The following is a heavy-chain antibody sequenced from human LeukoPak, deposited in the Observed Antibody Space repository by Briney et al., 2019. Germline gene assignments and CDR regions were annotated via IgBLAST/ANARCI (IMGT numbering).Heavy chain of an antibody. CDR3: AKGTTIFGVVTYDY. D-gene: IGHD3-3*01. Sequence: GGSLRLSCAASGFTFSSYAMSWVRQAPGKGLEWVSAISGSGGSTYYADSVKGRFTISRDNSKNTLYLQINSLRAEDTAVYYCAKGTTIFGVVTYDYWGQGTLVTVSS. J-gene: IGHJ4*02. V-gene: IGHV3-23*01. CDR1: GFTFSSYA. CDR2: ISGSGGST.